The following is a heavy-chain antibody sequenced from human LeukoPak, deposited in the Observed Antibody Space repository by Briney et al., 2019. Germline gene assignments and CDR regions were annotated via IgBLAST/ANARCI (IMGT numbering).Heavy chain of an antibody. Sequence: SETLSLTCTVSGGSINNYYWSWIRQPAGKGLEWIGRIYTRGSTNYNPSLKSRVTVPVDTSKNQFSLKLSSVTAADTAVYYCARWRYCSADICSGGDAFDIWGQGTMVSVSS. CDR2: IYTRGST. CDR1: GGSINNYY. V-gene: IGHV4-4*07. CDR3: ARWRYCSADICSGGDAFDI. J-gene: IGHJ3*02. D-gene: IGHD2-15*01.